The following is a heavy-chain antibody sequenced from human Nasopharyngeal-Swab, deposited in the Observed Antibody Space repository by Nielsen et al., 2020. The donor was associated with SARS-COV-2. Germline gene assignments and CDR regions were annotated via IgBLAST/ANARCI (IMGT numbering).Heavy chain of an antibody. V-gene: IGHV3-48*01. J-gene: IGHJ4*02. CDR3: ARGMVREKYDY. D-gene: IGHD3-10*01. CDR1: GFTFSSYS. CDR2: ISSSSSTI. Sequence: GGSLRLSCAASGFTFSSYSMNWVRQAPGKGLEWVSYISSSSSTIYYADSVKGRFTISRDNAKNSLYLQMNSLRAEDTAVYYCARGMVREKYDYWGQGTLVTVSS.